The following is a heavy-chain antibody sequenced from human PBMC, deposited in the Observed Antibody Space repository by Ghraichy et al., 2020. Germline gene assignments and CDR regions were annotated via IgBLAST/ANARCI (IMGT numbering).Heavy chain of an antibody. CDR3: AKDRWGDFWSGYYTGDY. V-gene: IGHV3-23*01. J-gene: IGHJ4*02. Sequence: GESLNISCAASGFTFSSYVMSWVRQAPGKGLEWVSAISGSGGSTYYADSVKGRFTISRDNSKNTLYLQMNSLRAEDTAVYYCAKDRWGDFWSGYYTGDYWGQGTLVTVSS. D-gene: IGHD3-3*01. CDR2: ISGSGGST. CDR1: GFTFSSYV.